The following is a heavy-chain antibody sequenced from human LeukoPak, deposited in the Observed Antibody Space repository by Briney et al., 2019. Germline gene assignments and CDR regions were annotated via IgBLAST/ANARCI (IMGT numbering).Heavy chain of an antibody. CDR3: ARGGGPFELVIIQVAWFDP. J-gene: IGHJ5*02. CDR2: INPDKGNT. V-gene: IGHV1-18*01. CDR1: GYTFSSYG. D-gene: IGHD3/OR15-3a*01. Sequence: GASVKVSCKASGYTFSSYGITWVRQASGQGLEWMGWINPDKGNTNYAQKLQGRVTMTTDTSTTTAYMELRSLRSDDTAVYYCARGGGPFELVIIQVAWFDPWGQGTLVTVSS.